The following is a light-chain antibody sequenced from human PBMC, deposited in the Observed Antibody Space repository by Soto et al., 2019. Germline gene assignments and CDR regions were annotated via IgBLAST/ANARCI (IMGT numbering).Light chain of an antibody. CDR2: AAS. J-gene: IGKJ2*01. V-gene: IGKV1-27*01. CDR3: HKYNSAPNT. CDR1: RDMSRS. Sequence: DVQMTQSPCSLSASVGDRDTITCRASRDMSRSLAWYQQKPGKVPKLLIYAASTLHAGVQSRFSGSGSGTFFTLTINSLQPEDVATYYCHKYNSAPNTFGRGTRLEIK.